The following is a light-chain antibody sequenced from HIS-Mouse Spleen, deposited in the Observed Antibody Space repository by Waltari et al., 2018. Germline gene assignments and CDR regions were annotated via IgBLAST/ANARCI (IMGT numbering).Light chain of an antibody. CDR3: SSYTSSSTLV. Sequence: QSALTQPASVSGSPGQSITISCPGTSSDVGGYNYVSWYQQHPGKAPKLMIYEVSNRPSGVYNRFSGSKSGNTASLTISALQAEDEADYYCSSYTSSSTLVFGGGTKLTVL. V-gene: IGLV2-14*01. CDR2: EVS. J-gene: IGLJ2*01. CDR1: SSDVGGYNY.